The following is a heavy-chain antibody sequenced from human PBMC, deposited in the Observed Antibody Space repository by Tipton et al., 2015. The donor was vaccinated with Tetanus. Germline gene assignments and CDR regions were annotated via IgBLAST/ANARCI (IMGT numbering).Heavy chain of an antibody. D-gene: IGHD3-10*02. CDR2: IYYSGST. CDR3: ARQDTLNHYYVGYFHD. V-gene: IGHV4-39*01. Sequence: TLSLTCTVSGSSITSTTHYWGWIRQAPGKGLEWIGIIYYSGSTYYNASLRSRVTISVDTSKNQFSLQLRSVTAADTAVYYCARQDTLNHYYVGYFHDWGQGTLVTVSS. CDR1: GSSITSTTHY. J-gene: IGHJ1*01.